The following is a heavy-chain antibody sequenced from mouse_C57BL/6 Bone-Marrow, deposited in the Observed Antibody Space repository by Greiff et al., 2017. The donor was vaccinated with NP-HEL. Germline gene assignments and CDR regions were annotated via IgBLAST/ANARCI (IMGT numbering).Heavy chain of an antibody. D-gene: IGHD1-3*01. Sequence: EVKLVESGGGLVKPGGSLKLSCAASGFTFSSYAMSWVRQTPEKRLEWVATISDGGSYTYYPDNVKGRFTISRDNAKNNLYLQMNHLKSEDTAMYYCARDPLKNYYALDYWGQGTSVTVSS. V-gene: IGHV5-4*03. CDR3: ARDPLKNYYALDY. CDR2: ISDGGSYT. J-gene: IGHJ4*01. CDR1: GFTFSSYA.